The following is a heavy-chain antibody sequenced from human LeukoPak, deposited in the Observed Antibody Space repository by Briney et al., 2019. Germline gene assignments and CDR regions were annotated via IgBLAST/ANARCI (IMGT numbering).Heavy chain of an antibody. CDR3: ARQGYGGHSRGAADY. D-gene: IGHD4-23*01. CDR1: GYTFTNYG. Sequence: ASVKVSRKASGYTFTNYGISWVRQAPGQGLEWMGWISANSGNGNYALKLQDRVSMTTDTSTSTAYMELRSLRSDDTAVYYCARQGYGGHSRGAADYWGQGTLVTVSS. V-gene: IGHV1-18*01. J-gene: IGHJ4*02. CDR2: ISANSGNG.